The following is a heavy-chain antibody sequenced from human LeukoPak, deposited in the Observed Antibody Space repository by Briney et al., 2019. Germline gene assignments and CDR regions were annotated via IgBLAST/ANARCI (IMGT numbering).Heavy chain of an antibody. Sequence: LWGALRLSCAASGFTFSHHGMNWVRQAPGKGLEWVSGIRGNGITTYYADSVKGRFTISRDNSKNTLYLQMNNLRAEDTALYYCAKDDAWLQYNSWGQGTLVTVPS. V-gene: IGHV3-23*01. D-gene: IGHD5-24*01. CDR2: IRGNGITT. CDR1: GFTFSHHG. J-gene: IGHJ4*02. CDR3: AKDDAWLQYNS.